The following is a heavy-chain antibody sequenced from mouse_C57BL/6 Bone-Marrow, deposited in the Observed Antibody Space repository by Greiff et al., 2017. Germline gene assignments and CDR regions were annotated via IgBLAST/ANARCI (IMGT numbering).Heavy chain of an antibody. J-gene: IGHJ3*01. Sequence: EVQGVESGGGLVKPGGSLKLSCAASGFTFSSYTMSWVRQTPEKRLEWVATISGGGGNTYYPDSVKGRFTISRDNAKNTLYLQMSSLRSEDTALYYCARHEYDYDRDFADWGQGTLVTVSA. V-gene: IGHV5-9*01. CDR2: ISGGGGNT. CDR1: GFTFSSYT. CDR3: ARHEYDYDRDFAD. D-gene: IGHD2-4*01.